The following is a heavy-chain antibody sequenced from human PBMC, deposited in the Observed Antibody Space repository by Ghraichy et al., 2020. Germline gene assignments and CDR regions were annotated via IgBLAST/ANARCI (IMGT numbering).Heavy chain of an antibody. CDR2: IYWDDDK. D-gene: IGHD6-6*01. V-gene: IGHV2-5*02. Sequence: SGPTLVKPTQTLTLTCTFSGFSLSTSGVGVGWIRQPPGKALEWLALIYWDDDKRYSPSLKSRLTITKDTSKNQVVLTMTNMDPVDTATYYCAHTRRAYSSSSNWDYWGQGTLVTVSS. J-gene: IGHJ4*02. CDR3: AHTRRAYSSSSNWDY. CDR1: GFSLSTSGVG.